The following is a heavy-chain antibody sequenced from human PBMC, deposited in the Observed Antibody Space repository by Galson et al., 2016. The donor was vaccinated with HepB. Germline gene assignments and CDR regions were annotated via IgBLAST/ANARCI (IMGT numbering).Heavy chain of an antibody. J-gene: IGHJ4*02. V-gene: IGHV3-53*01. Sequence: SLRLSCAASGFTVSSDYVNWVRQAPGKGLEWVSVIYSGGTTYYADSVEGRFTISRDNSKNSMYLQMNSLRAEDTAVYYCASSVRGSGSPPGGYWGQGTLVTVSS. CDR1: GFTVSSDY. D-gene: IGHD3-10*01. CDR3: ASSVRGSGSPPGGY. CDR2: IYSGGTT.